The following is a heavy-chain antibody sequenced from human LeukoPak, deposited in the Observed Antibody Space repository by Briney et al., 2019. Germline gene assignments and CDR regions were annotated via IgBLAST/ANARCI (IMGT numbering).Heavy chain of an antibody. J-gene: IGHJ4*02. CDR2: IIPILGIA. V-gene: IGHV1-69*04. Sequence: AASVKVSCKASGGTFSSYAISWVRQAPGQGLEWMGRIIPILGIANYAQKFQGRVTITADKSTSTAYVELSSLRSEDTAVYYCARDADDYGGNYADYWGQGTLVTVSS. D-gene: IGHD4-23*01. CDR3: ARDADDYGGNYADY. CDR1: GGTFSSYA.